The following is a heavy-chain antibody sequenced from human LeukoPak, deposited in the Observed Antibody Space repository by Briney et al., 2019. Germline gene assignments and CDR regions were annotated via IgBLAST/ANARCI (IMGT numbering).Heavy chain of an antibody. D-gene: IGHD5-24*01. V-gene: IGHV3-7*01. J-gene: IGHJ4*02. CDR2: IKQDGSEK. Sequence: GRSLRLSCAASGFTFSSYWMSWVRQAPGKGLEWVANIKQDGSEKYYVDSVKGRFTISRDNAKNSLYLQMNSLRADDTAVYYCATESVELATIPLGYWGQGTLVTVSS. CDR1: GFTFSSYW. CDR3: ATESVELATIPLGY.